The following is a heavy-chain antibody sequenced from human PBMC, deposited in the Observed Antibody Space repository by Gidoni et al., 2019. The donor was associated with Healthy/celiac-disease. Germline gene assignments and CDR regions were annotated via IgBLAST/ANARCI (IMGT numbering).Heavy chain of an antibody. D-gene: IGHD4-17*01. CDR1: GYTFTRYY. CDR3: ARDRLRLPRDNWFDP. CDR2: MNPNSGNT. J-gene: IGHJ5*02. V-gene: IGHV1-8*01. Sequence: QVQLVQSGAEVTKPGTSVKVSCKASGYTFTRYYINWVRQATGQGLEWMRWMNPNSGNTGYAQKLQGRVTMTRNTSISTAYMELSSLRSEDTAVYYCARDRLRLPRDNWFDPWGQGTLVTVSS.